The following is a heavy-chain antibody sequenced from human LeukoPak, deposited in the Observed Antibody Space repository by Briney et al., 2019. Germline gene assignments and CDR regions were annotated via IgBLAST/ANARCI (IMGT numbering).Heavy chain of an antibody. CDR1: GYNFISFG. Sequence: ASVKVSCKASGYNFISFGVSWVRQAPGQGLEWMGWISTYTGITHYAEKFQGRVTMTAGTSTATAYMELKSLTYDDTAIYYCARDSDYGGTGYGDWLDPWGQGALVIVSS. V-gene: IGHV1-18*01. CDR2: ISTYTGIT. J-gene: IGHJ5*02. D-gene: IGHD4-23*01. CDR3: ARDSDYGGTGYGDWLDP.